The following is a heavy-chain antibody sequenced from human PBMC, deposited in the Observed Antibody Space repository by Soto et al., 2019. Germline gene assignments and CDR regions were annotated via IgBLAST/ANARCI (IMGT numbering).Heavy chain of an antibody. CDR1: GNSFSRYW. CDR2: IYPGDSDT. D-gene: IGHD6-6*01. CDR3: ARTRSFTLGFYYDGMDV. V-gene: IGHV5-51*01. J-gene: IGHJ6*02. Sequence: WECLTSCCPCSGNSFSRYWIVWVRQMPGKDLEWMGIIYPGDSDTRYSPSFQGQVTISADKSLRTAYLQWTSLKASDTALYYCARTRSFTLGFYYDGMDVWGQGTTV.